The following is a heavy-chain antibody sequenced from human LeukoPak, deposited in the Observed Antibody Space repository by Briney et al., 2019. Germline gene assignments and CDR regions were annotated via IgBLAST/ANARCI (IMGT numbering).Heavy chain of an antibody. D-gene: IGHD1-14*01. CDR2: IGNTGRTI. Sequence: GSLRLSCAASGFRFSSYEMNWVRQAPGRGLEWVSYIGNTGRTIYYVDSVKGRFTVSRDNAKTSLYLQMNSLRAEDTAIYYCVRGDRYFFDYWGQGTLVTVSS. CDR1: GFRFSSYE. V-gene: IGHV3-48*03. CDR3: VRGDRYFFDY. J-gene: IGHJ4*02.